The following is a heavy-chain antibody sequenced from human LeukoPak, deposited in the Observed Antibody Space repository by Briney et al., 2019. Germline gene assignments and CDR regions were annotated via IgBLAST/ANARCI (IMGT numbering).Heavy chain of an antibody. J-gene: IGHJ3*02. CDR2: ISSSSSTI. D-gene: IGHD6-13*01. CDR1: GFTFSSYS. V-gene: IGHV3-48*01. Sequence: GGSLRLSCAASGFTFSSYSMNWVRQAPGKGLEWVSYISSSSSTIYYADSVKGRFTISRDNAKNSLYLQMNSRRAEDTAVYYCARISSSWYDAFDIWAKGQWSPSLQ. CDR3: ARISSSWYDAFDI.